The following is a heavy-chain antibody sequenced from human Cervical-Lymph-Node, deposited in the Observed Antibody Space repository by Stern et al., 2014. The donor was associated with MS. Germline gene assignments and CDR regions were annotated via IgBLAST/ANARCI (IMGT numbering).Heavy chain of an antibody. J-gene: IGHJ4*02. CDR3: VKRGITEVRGVRLGDY. CDR2: IPYDGSDT. CDR1: GFTFTSYG. V-gene: IGHV3-30*18. Sequence: QVQLGQSGGGVVQPGGSLQLTCTASGFTFTSYGINWVRQAPGQGLEWRPVIPYDGSDTYYAESVKGRFTISRDNSKNTLYLEMRSLRREDTAVYYCVKRGITEVRGVRLGDYWGPGTLVIVSS. D-gene: IGHD3-10*01.